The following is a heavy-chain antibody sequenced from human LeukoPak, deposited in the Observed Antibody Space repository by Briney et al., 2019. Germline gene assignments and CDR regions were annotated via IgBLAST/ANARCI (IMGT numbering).Heavy chain of an antibody. J-gene: IGHJ4*02. V-gene: IGHV4-59*08. Sequence: PSETLSLTCTVSGGSISSYYRSWIRQPPGKGLEWIGYIYYSGCTNYNPSLKSRVTISVDTSKNQFSLKLSSVTAADTAVYYCARQADYGGTIDYWGQGTLVTVSS. CDR2: IYYSGCT. D-gene: IGHD4-23*01. CDR1: GGSISSYY. CDR3: ARQADYGGTIDY.